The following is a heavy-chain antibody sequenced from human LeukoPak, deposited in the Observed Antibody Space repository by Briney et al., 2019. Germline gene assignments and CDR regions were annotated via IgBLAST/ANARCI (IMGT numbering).Heavy chain of an antibody. CDR1: GFTFSNYA. CDR2: ISYDGSNK. CDR3: AREPYSSGWYFSYYFDY. J-gene: IGHJ4*02. V-gene: IGHV3-30-3*01. Sequence: PGGSLRHSCAASGFTFSNYAMHWVRQAPGKGLEWVAVISYDGSNKYYADSVRGRFTISRDNSKNTLYLQMNSLRAEDTAVYYCAREPYSSGWYFSYYFDYWGQGTLVTVSS. D-gene: IGHD6-19*01.